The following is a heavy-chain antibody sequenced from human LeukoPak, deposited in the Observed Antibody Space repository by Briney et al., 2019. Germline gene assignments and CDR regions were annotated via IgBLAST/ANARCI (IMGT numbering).Heavy chain of an antibody. Sequence: PGGSLRLSCAASGFTFSSYAMSWVRQAPGKGLEWVSAFSGTGGYTYYADSVKGRFTISRDNSKNTLYLQMNSLRAEDTAVYYCARGPYSGKPIGYWGQGTLVTVSS. CDR1: GFTFSSYA. CDR3: ARGPYSGKPIGY. D-gene: IGHD1-26*01. CDR2: FSGTGGYT. J-gene: IGHJ4*02. V-gene: IGHV3-23*01.